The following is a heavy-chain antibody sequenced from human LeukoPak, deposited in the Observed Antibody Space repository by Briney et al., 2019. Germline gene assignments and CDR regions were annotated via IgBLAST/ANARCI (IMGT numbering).Heavy chain of an antibody. V-gene: IGHV5-51*01. CDR1: GYSFTSYW. CDR3: AGAGTYYYYHMDV. D-gene: IGHD6-19*01. Sequence: GESLKISCKGSGYSFTSYWIGWVRQMPGKGLEWMGIIHPGDSDTRYSPSFQGQATISADKSISTAYLQWSSLKASDTAIYYCAGAGTYYYYHMDVWGKGTTVTVFS. CDR2: IHPGDSDT. J-gene: IGHJ6*03.